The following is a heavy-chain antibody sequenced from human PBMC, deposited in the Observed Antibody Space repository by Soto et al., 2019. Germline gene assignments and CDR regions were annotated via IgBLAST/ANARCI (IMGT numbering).Heavy chain of an antibody. J-gene: IGHJ5*02. V-gene: IGHV4-31*03. CDR1: GGSISSGGYY. Sequence: QVQLQESGPGLVKPSQTLSLTCTVSGGSISSGGYYWSWIRQHPGKGLELIWYIYYSGSTYYNPSLKSRVTISVDTSKNQFSLKLSYVTAADTAVYYCARERAYGDYLSGNWFDPWGQGTLVTVSS. CDR2: IYYSGST. D-gene: IGHD4-17*01. CDR3: ARERAYGDYLSGNWFDP.